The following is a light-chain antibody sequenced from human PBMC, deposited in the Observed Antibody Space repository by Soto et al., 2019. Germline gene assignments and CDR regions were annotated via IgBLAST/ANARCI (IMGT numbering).Light chain of an antibody. CDR1: QSISSW. CDR3: QQYNSWWT. V-gene: IGKV1-5*03. J-gene: IGKJ1*01. Sequence: DIQMTQSPSTLSASVGDRVTITCRASQSISSWLAWYQQKPGKAPKLLIYKASSLESEVPSRFSGSGSGTEFTLTISSLQPDDFATYYGQQYNSWWTFDQGTKVEIK. CDR2: KAS.